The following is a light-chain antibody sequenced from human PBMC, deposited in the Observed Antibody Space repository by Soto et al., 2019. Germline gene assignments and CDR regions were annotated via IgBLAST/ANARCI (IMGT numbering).Light chain of an antibody. CDR2: DTS. J-gene: IGLJ1*01. CDR3: CSYAGGYTYL. Sequence: QAVVTQESSVTVSPGGTVTLTCGSSTGAVTSGHYPYWFQQKPGQAPRTLIYDTSNKHSWTPARFSGSLLGGKAALTLSGAQPEDEADYFCCSYAGGYTYLFGTGTKVTVL. V-gene: IGLV7-46*01. CDR1: TGAVTSGHY.